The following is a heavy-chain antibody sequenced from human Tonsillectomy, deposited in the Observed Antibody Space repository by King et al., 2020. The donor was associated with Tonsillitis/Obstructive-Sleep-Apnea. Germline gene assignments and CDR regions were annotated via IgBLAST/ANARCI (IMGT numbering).Heavy chain of an antibody. CDR3: ARDLVGGAVAAPGGY. Sequence: VQLVESGGGLVQPGGSLRLSCAASGFTFSSYWMHWVRQAPGKGLVWVSRINSDGSSTSYADSVKGRFTISRDNATNTLYLQMNSLRAEDTAVYYCARDLVGGAVAAPGGYWGQGTLVTVSS. CDR1: GFTFSSYW. CDR2: INSDGSST. V-gene: IGHV3-74*01. D-gene: IGHD6-19*01. J-gene: IGHJ4*02.